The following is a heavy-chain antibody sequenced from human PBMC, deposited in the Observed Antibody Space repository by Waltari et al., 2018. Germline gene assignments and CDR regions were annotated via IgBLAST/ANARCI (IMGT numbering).Heavy chain of an antibody. Sequence: QVQLQQWGAGLLKPSETLSLTCAVYGGSFSGSYWSWIRHPPGKGLEWIGEINHSGSTNYNPSLKSRVTISVDTSKNQFSLKLSSVTAADTAVYYCAREPYSSGWYRYFQHWGQGTLVTVSS. CDR3: AREPYSSGWYRYFQH. CDR2: INHSGST. CDR1: GGSFSGSY. J-gene: IGHJ1*01. V-gene: IGHV4-34*01. D-gene: IGHD6-19*01.